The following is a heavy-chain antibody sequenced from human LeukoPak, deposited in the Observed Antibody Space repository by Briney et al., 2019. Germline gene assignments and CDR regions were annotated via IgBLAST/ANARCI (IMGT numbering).Heavy chain of an antibody. CDR2: IYYSGST. V-gene: IGHV4-61*01. D-gene: IGHD3-9*01. Sequence: SETLSLTCTVSGGSVSSGSYYWSWIRQPPGKGLEWIGYIYYSGSTNYNPSLKSRVTISVDKSKNQFSLKLSSVTAADTAVYYCARVYDILTGHYAFDYWGQGTLVTVSS. CDR3: ARVYDILTGHYAFDY. CDR1: GGSVSSGSYY. J-gene: IGHJ4*02.